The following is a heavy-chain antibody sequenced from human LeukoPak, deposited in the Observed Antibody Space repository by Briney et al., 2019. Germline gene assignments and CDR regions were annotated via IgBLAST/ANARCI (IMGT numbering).Heavy chain of an antibody. D-gene: IGHD3-3*01. CDR3: GSNFWSGYPPPES. J-gene: IGHJ5*02. CDR2: IIPIFGTA. V-gene: IGHV1-69*05. CDR1: GGTVSSYA. Sequence: SGKLSGKASGGTVSSYAISWVRQAPGLGLEWMGGIIPIFGTANYAQKIQGRVTITTDESTSTAYMELSSLRSEDTAVYYCGSNFWSGYPPPESWGPGTLVTVSS.